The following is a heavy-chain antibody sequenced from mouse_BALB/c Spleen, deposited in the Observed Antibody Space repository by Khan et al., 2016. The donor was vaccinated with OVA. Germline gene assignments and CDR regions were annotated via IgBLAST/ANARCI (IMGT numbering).Heavy chain of an antibody. J-gene: IGHJ1*01. CDR3: AIYHGYFDV. CDR1: GYSFTGYY. CDR2: VNPNNGGT. Sequence: EVKLQESGPDLVKPGASVKISCKASGYSFTGYYIHWVKQSHGKSLEWIGRVNPNNGGTNYNQKFKGKAILTVDKSSNTAYMELRSLTSEDSAVYSCAIYHGYFDVWGAGTTVTVSS. V-gene: IGHV1-18*01.